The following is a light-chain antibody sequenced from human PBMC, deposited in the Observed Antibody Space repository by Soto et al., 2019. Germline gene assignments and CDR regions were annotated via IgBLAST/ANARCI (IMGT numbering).Light chain of an antibody. V-gene: IGKV4-1*01. CDR2: WAC. CDR1: QSVSFTSDKSND. Sequence: DIVMTQSPDSLAVSLGERVTINCKSSQSVSFTSDKSNDVAWYQQKAGQPPKLLIYWACTRAVGVHDRFSGSGAGTDFTLNINSLKSEDVAVYYYQECQSSNPMSTFGQGNKLELK. J-gene: IGKJ2*01. CDR3: QECQSSNPMST.